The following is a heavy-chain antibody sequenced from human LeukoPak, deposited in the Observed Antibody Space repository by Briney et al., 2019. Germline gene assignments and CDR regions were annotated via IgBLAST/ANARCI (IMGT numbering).Heavy chain of an antibody. J-gene: IGHJ4*02. CDR2: INTNTGDA. CDR3: TRLSGDSSGSLFYFDP. Sequence: ASVKVSCKASGYIFGTHAINWVRQAPGQGLEWVGWINTNTGDATYAQAFTGRFVFSLDTSLSTTYLQISSLKTDDTAIYYCTRLSGDSSGSLFYFDPWGQGTLVTVSS. CDR1: GYIFGTHA. V-gene: IGHV7-4-1*02. D-gene: IGHD3-22*01.